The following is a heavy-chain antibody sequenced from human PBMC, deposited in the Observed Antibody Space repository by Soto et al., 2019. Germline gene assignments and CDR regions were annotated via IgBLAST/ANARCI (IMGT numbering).Heavy chain of an antibody. CDR1: GFTFSSYA. V-gene: IGHV3-30-3*01. CDR2: ISYDGSNK. D-gene: IGHD5-18*01. J-gene: IGHJ6*02. CDR3: ATHRGYGFNDYYYYGMDV. Sequence: QVQLVESGGGVVQPGRSLILSCAASGFTFSSYAMHWVRQAPGKGLEWVAVISYDGSNKYYADSVKGRFTISRDNSKNTLYLQMNSLRAEDTAVYYCATHRGYGFNDYYYYGMDVWGQGTTVTVSS.